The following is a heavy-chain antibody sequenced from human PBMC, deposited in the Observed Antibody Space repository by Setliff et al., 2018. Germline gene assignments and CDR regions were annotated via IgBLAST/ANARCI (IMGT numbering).Heavy chain of an antibody. CDR3: ARRPIALAGYRKGAFDI. J-gene: IGHJ3*02. V-gene: IGHV1-18*04. CDR1: GYTFSDYY. Sequence: SVKVSCKASGYTFSDYYIHWMRQAPGQGLEWLGWVSTYNGDTKSAQKFRGRVTMTTDISTSTVYMELRTLRSDDTAVYYCARRPIALAGYRKGAFDIWGQGTMVTVSS. CDR2: VSTYNGDT. D-gene: IGHD6-19*01.